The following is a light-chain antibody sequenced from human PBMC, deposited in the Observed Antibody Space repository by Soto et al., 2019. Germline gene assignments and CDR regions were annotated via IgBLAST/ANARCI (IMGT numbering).Light chain of an antibody. Sequence: LTQPASVSGSPGQSITISCTGTSSDVGGYNYVSWYQQHPGKAPKLMIYEVTNRPSGVSTRFSGSKSGNTASLIISGLQAEDEADYYCSSYTVISTYVFGTGTKVTVL. CDR2: EVT. CDR3: SSYTVISTYV. J-gene: IGLJ1*01. CDR1: SSDVGGYNY. V-gene: IGLV2-14*01.